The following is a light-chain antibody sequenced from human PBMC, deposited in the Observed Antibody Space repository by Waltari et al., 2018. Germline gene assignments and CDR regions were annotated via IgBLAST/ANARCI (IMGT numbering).Light chain of an antibody. CDR2: DVS. CDR1: SSDVGYYNY. J-gene: IGLJ3*02. Sequence: QSALTQPASVSGSPGQSNTTSCPGTSSDVGYYNYVSWYQQHPGKAPKLMIYDVSTRHSGVSTRFSGSKSGNTASLTISGLQAEAEADYSCSSYTTSTTLVFGGGTKLTVL. CDR3: SSYTTSTTLV. V-gene: IGLV2-14*01.